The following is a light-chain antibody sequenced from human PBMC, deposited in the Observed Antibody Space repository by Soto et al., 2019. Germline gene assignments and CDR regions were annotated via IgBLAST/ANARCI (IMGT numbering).Light chain of an antibody. J-gene: IGKJ4*01. CDR2: HAS. CDR3: QKYNNWPQN. CDR1: LSLSSDY. Sequence: IVLMQSPDTLSLSPVERSTLSCRASLSLSSDYLAWYQQKPGQAPRLLFYHASRRATGTPDRFSVSGSGTDFTLTISRLEPGDFAVYYCQKYNNWPQNFGGGTKVDIK. V-gene: IGKV3D-20*02.